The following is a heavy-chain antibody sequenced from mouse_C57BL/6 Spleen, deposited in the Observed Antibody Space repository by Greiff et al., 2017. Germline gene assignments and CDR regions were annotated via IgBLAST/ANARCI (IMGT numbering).Heavy chain of an antibody. CDR2: ISYDGSN. CDR1: GYSITSGYY. CDR3: AREGEYDYGPMDY. D-gene: IGHD2-4*01. Sequence: VQLKESGPGLVKPSQSLSLTCSVTGYSITSGYYWNWIRQFPGNKLEWMGYISYDGSNNYNPSLKNRISITRDTSKNQFFLKLNSVTTEDTATYYCAREGEYDYGPMDYWGQGTSVTVSS. J-gene: IGHJ4*01. V-gene: IGHV3-6*01.